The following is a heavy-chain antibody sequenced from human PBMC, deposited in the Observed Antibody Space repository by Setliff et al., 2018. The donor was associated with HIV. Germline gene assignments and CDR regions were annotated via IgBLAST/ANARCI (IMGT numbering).Heavy chain of an antibody. D-gene: IGHD2-8*01. Sequence: GGSLRLSCVVSGFTFSSYGMHGVRQAPGKGLEWVAVIWYDGTNIYYADSVKDRFTISRDNSKNTLYLQMNSLRVEDTAVYYCARPLLRTNTVYGILGNWFDSWGRGTLVTVSS. J-gene: IGHJ5*01. V-gene: IGHV3-33*01. CDR1: GFTFSSYG. CDR2: IWYDGTNI. CDR3: ARPLLRTNTVYGILGNWFDS.